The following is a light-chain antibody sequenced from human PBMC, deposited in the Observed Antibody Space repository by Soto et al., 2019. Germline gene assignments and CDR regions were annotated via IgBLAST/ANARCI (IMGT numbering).Light chain of an antibody. J-gene: IGLJ1*01. CDR1: SSDVRNYNL. V-gene: IGLV2-23*02. CDR2: EVD. Sequence: QSALTQPASVSGSPGQSITISCTGTSSDVRNYNLVSWYQQHPGRAPKLMIYEVDSRPSGVSSRFSGSKSGNTASLTISGLQAEDEADYYCSSYAVISEDFGTGTKVTVL. CDR3: SSYAVISED.